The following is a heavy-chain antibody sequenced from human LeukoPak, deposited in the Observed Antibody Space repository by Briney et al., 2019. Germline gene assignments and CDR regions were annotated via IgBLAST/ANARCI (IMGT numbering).Heavy chain of an antibody. CDR3: AKALVPAAPVDY. Sequence: GGSLRLSCAASGFTVSSNYMSWVRQAPGKGLEWVSVIYSGGSTYYADSVKGRFTISRDNSKNTLYLQMNSLRAEDTAVYYCAKALVPAAPVDYWGQGTLVTVSS. J-gene: IGHJ4*02. D-gene: IGHD2-2*01. CDR2: IYSGGST. V-gene: IGHV3-53*01. CDR1: GFTVSSNY.